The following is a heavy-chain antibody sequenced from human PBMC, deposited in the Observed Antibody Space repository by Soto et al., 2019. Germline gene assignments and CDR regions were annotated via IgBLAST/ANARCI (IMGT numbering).Heavy chain of an antibody. CDR1: DGSITSSNNF. D-gene: IGHD3-22*01. J-gene: IGHJ4*02. Sequence: PSETLSLTCTVSDGSITSSNNFWGWIRQPPGKGLEWIGTIFYGGNTYYNPSLKSRVTMSVDTFKNQFSLRLSSVTAADTAVYFCASRYYFDYGGYYRTFDSCGQGTLFTVSS. CDR3: ASRYYFDYGGYYRTFDS. CDR2: IFYGGNT. V-gene: IGHV4-39*01.